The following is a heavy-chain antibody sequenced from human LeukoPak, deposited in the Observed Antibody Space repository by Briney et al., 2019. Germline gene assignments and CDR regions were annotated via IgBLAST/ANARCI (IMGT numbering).Heavy chain of an antibody. CDR1: GFTFSSYE. Sequence: GGSLRLSCAASGFTFSSYEMNWVRQAPGKGLEWVSYISSSGSTIYYADSVKGRSTISRDNAKNSLYLQMNSLRAEDTAVYYCAREGYDILTGLYYFDYWGQGTLVTVSS. D-gene: IGHD3-9*01. CDR3: AREGYDILTGLYYFDY. CDR2: ISSSGSTI. J-gene: IGHJ4*02. V-gene: IGHV3-48*03.